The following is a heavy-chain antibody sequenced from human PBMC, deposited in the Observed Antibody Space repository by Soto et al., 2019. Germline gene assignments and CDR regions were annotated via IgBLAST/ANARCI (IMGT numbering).Heavy chain of an antibody. V-gene: IGHV4-61*01. J-gene: IGHJ6*02. Sequence: PSETLSLTCTVSGGSVSSGSYYWSWIRQPPGKGLEWIGYIYYSGSTNYNLSLKSRVTISVDTSKNQFSLKLSSVTAADTAVYYCAREVVVVPALTYYYGMDVWGQGTTVTVSS. CDR3: AREVVVVPALTYYYGMDV. D-gene: IGHD2-2*01. CDR2: IYYSGST. CDR1: GGSVSSGSYY.